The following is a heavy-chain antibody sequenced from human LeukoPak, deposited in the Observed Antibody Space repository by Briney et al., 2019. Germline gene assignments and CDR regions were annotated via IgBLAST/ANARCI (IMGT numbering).Heavy chain of an antibody. CDR1: GFTFSTYW. D-gene: IGHD3-10*01. J-gene: IGHJ4*02. CDR2: INGDGSST. CDR3: ARGFSTAPEY. V-gene: IGHV3-74*01. Sequence: GRSLRLSCAASGFTFSTYWMHWVRQAPGKGLVWVSRINGDGSSTSYADSVRGRFTISRDNAKNTLYLQMNSLRAEDTAVYYCARGFSTAPEYWGQGTLVTVSS.